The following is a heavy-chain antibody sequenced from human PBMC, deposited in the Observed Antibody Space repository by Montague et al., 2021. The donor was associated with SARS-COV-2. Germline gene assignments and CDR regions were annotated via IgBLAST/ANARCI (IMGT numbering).Heavy chain of an antibody. CDR3: AGVAELDVFSVYYYGLDV. Sequence: SETLSLTCSVSGGSLSSFYWSWIRQPPGQEMEYIWYIHYSGSTNFSPSLNIRVSISLDTSKNQFSLNLRSVTTADTAVDYCAGVAELDVFSVYYYGLDVWGQGTPVTVSS. CDR2: IHYSGST. V-gene: IGHV4-59*01. D-gene: IGHD5/OR15-5a*01. J-gene: IGHJ6*02. CDR1: GGSLSSFY.